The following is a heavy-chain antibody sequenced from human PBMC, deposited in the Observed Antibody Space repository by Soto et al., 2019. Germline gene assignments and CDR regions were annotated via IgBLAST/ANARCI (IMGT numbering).Heavy chain of an antibody. V-gene: IGHV1-69*02. D-gene: IGHD6-6*01. CDR2: IIPILGIA. J-gene: IGHJ5*02. Sequence: SVKVSCKASGGTFSSYTISWVRQAPGQGLEWMGRIIPILGIANYAQKFQGRVTITADKSTSTAYMELSSLRSEDAALYYCARATAIYSSSSYWFDPWGQGTLVTVSS. CDR1: GGTFSSYT. CDR3: ARATAIYSSSSYWFDP.